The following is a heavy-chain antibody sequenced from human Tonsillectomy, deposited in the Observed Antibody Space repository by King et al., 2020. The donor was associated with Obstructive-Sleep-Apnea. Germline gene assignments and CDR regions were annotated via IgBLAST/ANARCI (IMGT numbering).Heavy chain of an antibody. V-gene: IGHV3-74*03. Sequence: VQLQESGGGLVQPGGSLRLSCAASEFTFSTYWMHWVRQAPGEGLVWVARVNSDGTSTSYADSVKGRFTISSDNAKNTLYLQMNSLRADDTALYYCARDPGGDSLNESDPWGQGTLLTVSP. CDR2: VNSDGTST. CDR3: ARDPGGDSLNESDP. J-gene: IGHJ5*02. D-gene: IGHD2-21*02. CDR1: EFTFSTYW.